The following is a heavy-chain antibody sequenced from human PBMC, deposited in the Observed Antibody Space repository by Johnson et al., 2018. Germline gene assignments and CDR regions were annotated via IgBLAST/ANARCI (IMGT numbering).Heavy chain of an antibody. D-gene: IGHD3-16*02. CDR3: AKGVGVIGGPWAVFDV. V-gene: IGHV3-23*01. CDR2: ISGNGGYT. J-gene: IGHJ3*01. CDR1: GFRFSAYA. Sequence: VQLQESGGGLVHPGGSLRLSCAASGFRFSAYAMTWVRQAPGRGLEWVATISGNGGYTYYGDSMKGRFTISRDNSKNTLYLHRNILSAEDTAIYYCAKGVGVIGGPWAVFDVWCPGTLFT.